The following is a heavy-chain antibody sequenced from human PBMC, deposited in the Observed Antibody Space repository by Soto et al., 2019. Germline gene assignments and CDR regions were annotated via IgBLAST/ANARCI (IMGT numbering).Heavy chain of an antibody. D-gene: IGHD3-10*01. CDR3: ARDGCIGEFSCYYFDY. V-gene: IGHV3-33*01. CDR2: IWYDGSNK. Sequence: QVQLVESGGGVVQPGRSLRLSCAASGFTFSSYGMHWVRQAPGKGLEWVAVIWYDGSNKYYADSVKGRFTISRDNSKNTLYLQMNSLRAEDTAVYYCARDGCIGEFSCYYFDYWGQGTLVTVSS. J-gene: IGHJ4*02. CDR1: GFTFSSYG.